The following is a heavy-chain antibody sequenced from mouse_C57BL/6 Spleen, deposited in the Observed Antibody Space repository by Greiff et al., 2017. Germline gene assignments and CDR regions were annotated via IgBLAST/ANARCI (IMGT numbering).Heavy chain of an antibody. V-gene: IGHV5-4*01. J-gene: IGHJ1*03. Sequence: EVQLVESGGGLVKPGGSLKLSCAASGFSFSSYAMSWVRQTPEKRLEWVATISDGGSYTYYPDNVKGRFTISRDNAKNNLYLQMSNLKSEDTAMYYCARESSSIYFDVWGTGTTVTVSS. CDR3: ARESSSIYFDV. CDR1: GFSFSSYA. CDR2: ISDGGSYT.